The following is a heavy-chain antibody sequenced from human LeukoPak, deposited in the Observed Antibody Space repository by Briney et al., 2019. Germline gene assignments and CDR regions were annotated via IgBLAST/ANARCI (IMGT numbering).Heavy chain of an antibody. D-gene: IGHD2-15*01. V-gene: IGHV4-34*01. CDR1: GGCFSGYY. Sequence: PSETLSLTCAVYGGCFSGYYWSWIRQPPGKGLEWIGEINHSGSTNYNPSLKSRVTISVDTSKNQFSLKLSSVTAADTAVYYCARGRVFVVGLDYWGQGTLVTVSS. J-gene: IGHJ4*02. CDR2: INHSGST. CDR3: ARGRVFVVGLDY.